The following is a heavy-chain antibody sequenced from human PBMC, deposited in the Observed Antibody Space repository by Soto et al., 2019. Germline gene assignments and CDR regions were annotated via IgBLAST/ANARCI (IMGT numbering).Heavy chain of an antibody. CDR1: GFTFSSYG. CDR2: IWYDGSNK. J-gene: IGHJ4*02. CDR3: ARDYSGGSSAPDY. Sequence: QVQLVESGGGVVQPGRSLRLSCAASGFTFSSYGMHWVRQAPGKGLEWVAVIWYDGSNKYYADSVKGRFTISRDNSKNTRYLPMNGLRADDTAVYYCARDYSGGSSAPDYWGQGTLVTVSS. V-gene: IGHV3-33*01. D-gene: IGHD2-15*01.